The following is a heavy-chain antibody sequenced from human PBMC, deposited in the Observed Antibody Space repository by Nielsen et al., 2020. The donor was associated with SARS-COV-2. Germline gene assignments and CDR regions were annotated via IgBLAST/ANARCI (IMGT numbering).Heavy chain of an antibody. CDR3: ARGRNSVGGFFDF. CDR1: GGSISSGGYY. D-gene: IGHD3-16*01. Sequence: SETLSLTCTVSGGSISSGGYYWTWIRQPPGKGLEWIGFVTHSGSTKYNPSLRSRVTVSETTSKGKFFLTLTSVTAADTAVYFCARGRNSVGGFFDFWGQGILVIVSA. V-gene: IGHV4-61*08. CDR2: VTHSGST. J-gene: IGHJ4*02.